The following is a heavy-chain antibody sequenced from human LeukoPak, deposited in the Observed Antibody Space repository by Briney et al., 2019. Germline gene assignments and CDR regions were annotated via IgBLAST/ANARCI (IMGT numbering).Heavy chain of an antibody. D-gene: IGHD2-15*01. CDR1: GYTFTSYA. CDR3: ARAGGYCGRISCPYYFDY. Sequence: EASVKVSCKASGYTFTSYAMNWVRQATGQGLEWMGWMNPNSGNTGYAQKFQGRVTMTRNTSISTAYMELSSLRSEDTAVYYCARAGGYCGRISCPYYFDYWGQGSLVAVSS. CDR2: MNPNSGNT. V-gene: IGHV1-8*02. J-gene: IGHJ4*02.